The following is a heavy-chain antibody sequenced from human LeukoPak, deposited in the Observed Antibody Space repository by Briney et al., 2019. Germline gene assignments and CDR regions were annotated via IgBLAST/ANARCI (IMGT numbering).Heavy chain of an antibody. CDR2: INPNSGGT. J-gene: IGHJ6*03. Sequence: ASVKVSCKASGYTFTGYYIHWVRQAPGQGLEWMGWINPNSGGTNYAQNFQGRVTMTRDTSISTAYMDLSRLTSDDTAVYYCARASNDYMDYYYYYMDVWGKGTTVTVSS. CDR3: ARASNDYMDYYYYYMDV. D-gene: IGHD4-11*01. V-gene: IGHV1-2*02. CDR1: GYTFTGYY.